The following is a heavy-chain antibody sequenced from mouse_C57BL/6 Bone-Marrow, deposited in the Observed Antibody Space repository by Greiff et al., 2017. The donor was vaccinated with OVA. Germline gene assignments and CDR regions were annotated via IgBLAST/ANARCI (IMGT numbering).Heavy chain of an antibody. D-gene: IGHD1-1*01. CDR3: TLLYYGSSYPYWYFDV. V-gene: IGHV1-5*01. J-gene: IGHJ1*03. Sequence: EVQLQESGTVLARPGASVKMSCKTSGYTFTSYWMHWVKQRPGQGLEWIGAIYPGNSDTSYNQKFKGKAKLTAVTSASTAYMELSSLTNEDSAVYYGTLLYYGSSYPYWYFDVWGTGTTVTVSS. CDR2: IYPGNSDT. CDR1: GYTFTSYW.